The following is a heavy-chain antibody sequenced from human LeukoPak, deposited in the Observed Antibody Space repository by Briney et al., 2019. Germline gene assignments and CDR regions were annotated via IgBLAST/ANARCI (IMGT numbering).Heavy chain of an antibody. D-gene: IGHD6-13*01. V-gene: IGHV1-2*02. CDR1: GYTFTGYY. CDR3: ARARRCIAAATNYYYYYYMDV. J-gene: IGHJ6*03. CDR2: INPNSGGT. Sequence: GASVKVSCKAPGYTFTGYYMHWVRQAPGQGLEWMGWINPNSGGTNYAQKFQGRVTMTRDTSTSTVYMELSSLRSEDTAVYYCARARRCIAAATNYYYYYYMDVWGKGTTVTISS.